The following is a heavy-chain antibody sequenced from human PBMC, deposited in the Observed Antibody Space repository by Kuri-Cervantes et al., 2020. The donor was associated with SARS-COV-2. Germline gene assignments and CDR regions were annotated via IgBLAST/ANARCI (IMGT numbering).Heavy chain of an antibody. Sequence: GESLKISCAASGFTFSSYGMHWVRQPPGKGLEWVSAISGSGGSTYYADSVKGRFTISRDNSKNTLYLQMNSLRAEDTAVYYCAKSTVAFGELKGWGQGTLVTVSS. CDR3: AKSTVAFGELKG. D-gene: IGHD3-10*01. CDR2: ISGSGGST. CDR1: GFTFSSYG. V-gene: IGHV3-23*01. J-gene: IGHJ4*02.